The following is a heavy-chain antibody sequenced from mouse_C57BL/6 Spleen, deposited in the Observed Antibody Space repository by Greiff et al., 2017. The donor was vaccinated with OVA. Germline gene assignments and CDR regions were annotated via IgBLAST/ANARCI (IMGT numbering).Heavy chain of an antibody. V-gene: IGHV1-50*01. CDR2: IDPSDSST. CDR1: GYTFTSYW. Sequence: VQLQQPGAELVKPGASVKLSCKASGYTFTSYWMQWVKQRPGQGLEWIGEIDPSDSSTNYNQKFQGKATLTVDTSSSTAYMQLSSLTSEDSAVYYCARGEGYDGYHYFDYWGQGTTLTVSS. D-gene: IGHD2-3*01. CDR3: ARGEGYDGYHYFDY. J-gene: IGHJ2*01.